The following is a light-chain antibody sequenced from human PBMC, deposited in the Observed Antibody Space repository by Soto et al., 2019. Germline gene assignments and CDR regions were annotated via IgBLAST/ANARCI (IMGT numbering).Light chain of an antibody. V-gene: IGLV2-14*01. CDR3: SSYTSRSTLV. Sequence: QSALTQHASVSGSPGQSITISCTGTSSDVGGYNYVSWYQQHPGKAPKLMIYEVSNRPSGVSNRFSGSKSGNTASLTISGLQAEDEADYYCSSYTSRSTLVFGGGTKLTVL. CDR1: SSDVGGYNY. CDR2: EVS. J-gene: IGLJ2*01.